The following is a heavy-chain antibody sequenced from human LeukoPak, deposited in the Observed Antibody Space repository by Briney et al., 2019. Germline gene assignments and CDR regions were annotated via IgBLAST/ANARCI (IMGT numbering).Heavy chain of an antibody. V-gene: IGHV3-20*04. CDR3: ARNYYYYYMDV. CDR2: INWNGDST. Sequence: AGGSLRLSCAASGFTFDDYGMSWVRQAPGKELEWVSGINWNGDSTGYADSVKGRFTISRDNAKNSLYLQMNSLRAEDTAVYYCARNYYYYYMDVWGKGTTVTVSS. CDR1: GFTFDDYG. J-gene: IGHJ6*03.